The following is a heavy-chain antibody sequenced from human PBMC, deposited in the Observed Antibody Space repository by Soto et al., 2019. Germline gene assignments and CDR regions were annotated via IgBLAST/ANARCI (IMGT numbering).Heavy chain of an antibody. CDR1: GFTFSSYW. J-gene: IGHJ6*03. Sequence: GGSLRLSCAASGFTFSSYWMHWVRQAPGKGLVWVSRINSDGSSTSYADSVKGRFTISRDNAKNTLYLQMNSLRAEDTAVYYCARVRLYSSGWYGLDNYYYYYYMDVWGKGTTVTVS. D-gene: IGHD6-19*01. CDR2: INSDGSST. V-gene: IGHV3-74*01. CDR3: ARVRLYSSGWYGLDNYYYYYYMDV.